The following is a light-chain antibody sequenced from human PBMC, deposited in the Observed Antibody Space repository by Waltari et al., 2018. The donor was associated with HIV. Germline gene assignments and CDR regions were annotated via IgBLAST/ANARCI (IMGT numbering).Light chain of an antibody. CDR2: DVT. J-gene: IGLJ2*01. Sequence: QSALTQPRSVSGSPGQSVTISCSGTSSDSDVSYYVPCYQQHPGKAPQIIIYDVTKRPSGVPDRFSGSKSGNTASLTISGLQAEDEADYYYCSYAGSKTHNVAFGGGTRLTVL. CDR3: CSYAGSKTHNVA. V-gene: IGLV2-11*01. CDR1: SSDSDVSYY.